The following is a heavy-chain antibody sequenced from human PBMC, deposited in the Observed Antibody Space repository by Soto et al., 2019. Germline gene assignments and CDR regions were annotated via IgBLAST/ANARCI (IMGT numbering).Heavy chain of an antibody. CDR1: GFSLNTIGVG. J-gene: IGHJ4*02. Sequence: SGPTLVNPTQTLMLTCSFSGFSLNTIGVGVGWIRQAPGKGLEWLANIYWHDDKRYNPSLEGRLTITKDTSKNQVVLTMTNMDPVDTATYYCGRAYNWEYMWGQGILVTVSS. D-gene: IGHD3-16*01. V-gene: IGHV2-5*01. CDR3: GRAYNWEYM. CDR2: IYWHDDK.